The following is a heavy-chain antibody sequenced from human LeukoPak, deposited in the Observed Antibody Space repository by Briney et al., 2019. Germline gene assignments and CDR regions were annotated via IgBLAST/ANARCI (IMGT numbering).Heavy chain of an antibody. V-gene: IGHV1-24*01. Sequence: ASVKVSCKVSGYTLTELSMHWVRQAPGKGLEWMGGFDPEDGETIYAQEFRGRVTMTEDTSTDTAYMELSSLRSEDTAVYYCATGVAAGGSLTGWGQGTLVTVSS. CDR1: GYTLTELS. CDR2: FDPEDGET. CDR3: ATGVAAGGSLTG. D-gene: IGHD6-13*01. J-gene: IGHJ4*02.